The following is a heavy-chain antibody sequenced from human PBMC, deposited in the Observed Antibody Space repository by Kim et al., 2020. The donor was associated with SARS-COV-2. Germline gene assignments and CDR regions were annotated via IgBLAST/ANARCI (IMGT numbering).Heavy chain of an antibody. D-gene: IGHD3-16*01. CDR3: ARGGTLVTNDAFDI. V-gene: IGHV3-21*01. CDR1: GFTFSSYS. CDR2: ISSSSSYI. Sequence: GGSLRLSCAASGFTFSSYSMNWVRQAPGKGLEWISSISSSSSYIYYADSVKGRFTISRDNAKNSLYLQMNSLRAEDTAVYYCARGGTLVTNDAFDIWGQGTMGTVSS. J-gene: IGHJ3*02.